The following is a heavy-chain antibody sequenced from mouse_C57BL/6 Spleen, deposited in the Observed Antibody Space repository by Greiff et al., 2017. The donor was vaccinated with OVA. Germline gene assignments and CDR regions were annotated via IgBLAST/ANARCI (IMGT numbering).Heavy chain of an antibody. CDR3: AREAYYSNYLDY. D-gene: IGHD2-5*01. CDR2: ISDGGSYT. CDR1: GFTFSSYA. V-gene: IGHV5-4*01. Sequence: EVKLMESGGGLVKPGGSLKLSCAASGFTFSSYAMSWVRQTPEKRLEWVATISDGGSYTYYPDNVKGRFTISRDNAKNNLYLQMSHLKSEDTAMYYCAREAYYSNYLDYWGQGTTLTVSS. J-gene: IGHJ2*01.